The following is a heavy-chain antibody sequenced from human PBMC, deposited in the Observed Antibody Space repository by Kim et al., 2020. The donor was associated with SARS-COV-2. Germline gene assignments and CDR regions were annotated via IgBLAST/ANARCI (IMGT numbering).Heavy chain of an antibody. V-gene: IGHV3-23*01. D-gene: IGHD5-18*01. CDR2: ISGSGGST. J-gene: IGHJ4*02. CDR1: GFTFSSYA. CDR3: AKGCQTAMVCSGRIDY. Sequence: GGSLRLSCAASGFTFSSYAMSWVRQAPGKGLEWVSAISGSGGSTYYADSVKGRFTISRDNSKNTLYLQMNSLRAEDTAVYYCAKGCQTAMVCSGRIDYWGQGTLVTVSS.